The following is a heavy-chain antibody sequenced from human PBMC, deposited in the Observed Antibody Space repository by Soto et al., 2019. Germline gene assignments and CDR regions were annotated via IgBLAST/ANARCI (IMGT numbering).Heavy chain of an antibody. CDR2: ISYDGSNK. Sequence: GGSLRLSCAASGFTFSSYAMHWVRQAPGKGLEWVAVISYDGSNKYYADSVKGRFTISRDNSKNTLYLQMNSLRAEDTAVYYCARGGYYYDSSGYDTRRGAFDIWGQGTMVTVSS. J-gene: IGHJ3*02. CDR1: GFTFSSYA. V-gene: IGHV3-30*04. D-gene: IGHD3-22*01. CDR3: ARGGYYYDSSGYDTRRGAFDI.